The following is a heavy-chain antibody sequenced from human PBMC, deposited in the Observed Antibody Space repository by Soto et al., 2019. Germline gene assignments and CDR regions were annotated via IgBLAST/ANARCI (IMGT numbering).Heavy chain of an antibody. V-gene: IGHV1-18*04. CDR1: GYTFSSNS. J-gene: IGHJ4*02. D-gene: IGHD2-15*01. Sequence: QVQLVQSGSEVKKPGASVKVSCKASGYTFSSNSIHWVRQAPGQGLEWMGWITPFNGGTSYAQKFQGRVTMTTDTSTSTVFMELRSLRFDDTAVYYCARVRVVVGATIDSWGQGTLVTVSS. CDR3: ARVRVVVGATIDS. CDR2: ITPFNGGT.